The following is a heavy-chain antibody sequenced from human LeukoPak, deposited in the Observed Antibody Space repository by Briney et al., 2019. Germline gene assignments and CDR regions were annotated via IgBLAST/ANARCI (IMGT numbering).Heavy chain of an antibody. Sequence: PGGSVRLSCAASGFIFSNYAMHWVRQAAGKGLEWVAYIRYDGSRKYYADSVNGRFTISRDNSKNTLYLQVHSLRGEDTAVYYCATETPDTSGSKLDDWGQGTLVTVSS. CDR2: IRYDGSRK. D-gene: IGHD3-22*01. J-gene: IGHJ4*02. CDR1: GFIFSNYA. V-gene: IGHV3-30*02. CDR3: ATETPDTSGSKLDD.